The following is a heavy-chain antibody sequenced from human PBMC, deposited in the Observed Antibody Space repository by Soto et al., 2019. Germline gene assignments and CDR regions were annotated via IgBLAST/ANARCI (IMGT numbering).Heavy chain of an antibody. J-gene: IGHJ4*02. CDR1: GYTFTSYD. CDR3: AGGRSDYLDY. CDR2: MNPNSGNP. Sequence: QVQLVQSGAEVKKPGASVKVSCKASGYTFTSYDINWVRQATGQGLEWMGWMNPNSGNPGYAQKFQGRDIVPRNTSISTPYMERSSLRPEDTAVYYGAGGRSDYLDYWGQGTLVTVSS. D-gene: IGHD2-15*01. V-gene: IGHV1-8*01.